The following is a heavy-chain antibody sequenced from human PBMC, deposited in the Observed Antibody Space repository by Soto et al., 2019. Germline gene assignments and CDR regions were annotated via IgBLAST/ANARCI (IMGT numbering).Heavy chain of an antibody. V-gene: IGHV3-23*01. CDR2: ISVTGSGT. Sequence: EVQLLESGGGLVQPGGSLGLSCAASGFTFSSCDMSWVRQAPGKGLEYVSSISVTGSGTYYADSVKGRFTISRDNSKNTLYLQMNSLRVEDTAVYYCARTTTTKSRDYWGQGTLVTVSS. D-gene: IGHD4-17*01. CDR3: ARTTTTKSRDY. J-gene: IGHJ4*02. CDR1: GFTFSSCD.